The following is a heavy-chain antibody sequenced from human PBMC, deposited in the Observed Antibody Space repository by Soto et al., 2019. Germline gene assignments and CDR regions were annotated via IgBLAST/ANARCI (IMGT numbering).Heavy chain of an antibody. CDR2: IYHSGST. D-gene: IGHD6-19*01. CDR1: GGSISSSNW. J-gene: IGHJ4*02. Sequence: QVQLQESGPGLVKPSGTLSLTCAVSGGSISSSNWWSWVRQPPGKGLEWFGEIYHSGSTNYNPSLKSRVTISVDKSKNQFSLKLSSVTAADTAVYYCARKVHSSGWYNEWYYFDYWGQGTLVTVSS. CDR3: ARKVHSSGWYNEWYYFDY. V-gene: IGHV4-4*02.